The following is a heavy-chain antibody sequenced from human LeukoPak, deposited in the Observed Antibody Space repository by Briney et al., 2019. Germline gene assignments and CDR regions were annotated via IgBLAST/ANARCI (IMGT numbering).Heavy chain of an antibody. J-gene: IGHJ4*02. CDR1: GFTFSTYA. D-gene: IGHD5-24*01. CDR3: AKRGMTTIKEGFDY. Sequence: GGSLRLSCAASGFTFSTYAMSWVRQAPGKGLQWVSAVSSSGGSTYYADSVKGRFTTSRDNSKNTLYLQMNSLRAEDTAVYYCAKRGMTTIKEGFDYWGQGTLVTVSS. V-gene: IGHV3-23*01. CDR2: VSSSGGST.